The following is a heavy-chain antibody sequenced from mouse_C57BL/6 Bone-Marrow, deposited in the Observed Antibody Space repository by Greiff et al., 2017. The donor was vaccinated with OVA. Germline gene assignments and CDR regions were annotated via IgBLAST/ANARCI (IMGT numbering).Heavy chain of an antibody. CDR2: ISSGSSTI. CDR3: ARASYYYGSHWYFDV. J-gene: IGHJ1*03. V-gene: IGHV5-17*01. Sequence: EVQGVESGGGLVKPGGSLKLSCAASGFTFSDYGMHWVRQAPEKGLEWVAYISSGSSTIYYADTVKGRFTISRDNAKKTLFLQMTSLRSEDTAMYYCARASYYYGSHWYFDVWGTGTTVTVSS. D-gene: IGHD1-1*01. CDR1: GFTFSDYG.